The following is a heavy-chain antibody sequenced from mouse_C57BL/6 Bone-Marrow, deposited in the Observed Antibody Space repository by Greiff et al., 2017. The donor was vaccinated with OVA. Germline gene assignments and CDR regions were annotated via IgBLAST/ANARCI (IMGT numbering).Heavy chain of an antibody. V-gene: IGHV1-74*01. D-gene: IGHD2-1*01. CDR1: GYTFTSYW. Sequence: VQLQQPGAELVKPGASVKVSCKASGYTFTSYWMHWVKQRPGQGLEWIGRIHPSDSDTNYNQKFKGKATLTVDKSSSTAYMQLSSLTAEVSAVYYCAMPLYSWFAYWGQGTLVTVSA. CDR2: IHPSDSDT. J-gene: IGHJ3*01. CDR3: AMPLYSWFAY.